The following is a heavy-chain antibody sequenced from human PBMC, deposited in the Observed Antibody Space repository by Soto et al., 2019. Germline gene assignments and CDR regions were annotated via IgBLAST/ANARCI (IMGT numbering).Heavy chain of an antibody. J-gene: IGHJ6*02. D-gene: IGHD3-22*01. V-gene: IGHV4-61*01. CDR2: IYYSGST. CDR3: ARDSSGYWGPYYYYGMDV. CDR1: DGSISSGSYY. Sequence: PSQPLSLTCTVSDGSISSGSYYRSRKRQPPGKGLEWIGYIYYSGSTNYNPSLKSRVTISVDTSKNQFSLKLSSVTAADTAVYYCARDSSGYWGPYYYYGMDVWGQGTTVTVSS.